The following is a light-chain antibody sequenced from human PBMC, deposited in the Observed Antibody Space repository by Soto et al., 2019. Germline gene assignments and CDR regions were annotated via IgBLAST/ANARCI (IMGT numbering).Light chain of an antibody. CDR2: EGS. CDR1: SSDVGSYNL. Sequence: QSALTQPASVSGSPGQSITISCTGTSSDVGSYNLVSWYQQHPGKAPKLMIYEGSKRGSGVSNRFSGSESGNTASLTISGLQAEDEADYYCCSYAGSSTDVVFGGGTKLTVL. V-gene: IGLV2-23*01. CDR3: CSYAGSSTDVV. J-gene: IGLJ2*01.